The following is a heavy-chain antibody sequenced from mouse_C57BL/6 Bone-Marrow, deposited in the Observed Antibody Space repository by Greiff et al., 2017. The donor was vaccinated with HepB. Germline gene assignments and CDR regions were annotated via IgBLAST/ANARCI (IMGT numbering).Heavy chain of an antibody. D-gene: IGHD4-1*01. Sequence: VQLQQSGAELVRPGTSVKMSCKASGYTFTNYWIGWAKQRPGHGLEWIGDIYPGGGYTNYNAKFKGKATLTADKSSSTAYMQFSSLTSEDSAIYYCARTNFYYAMDYWGQGTSVTVSS. CDR1: GYTFTNYW. V-gene: IGHV1-63*01. J-gene: IGHJ4*01. CDR3: ARTNFYYAMDY. CDR2: IYPGGGYT.